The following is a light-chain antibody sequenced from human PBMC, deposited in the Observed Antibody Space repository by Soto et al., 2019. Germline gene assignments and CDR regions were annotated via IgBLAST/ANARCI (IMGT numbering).Light chain of an antibody. CDR2: GNY. CDR3: AAWDDSLSGSFV. Sequence: QSVLTQPPSASGTPGQSVTISCSGSSSNIGSNYVYWYQQLPGTAPKLLIYGNYQRPSGVPDRFSGSKSGTSATLAISGLRSEDEADYFCAAWDDSLSGSFVFATGTKVTVL. CDR1: SSNIGSNY. V-gene: IGLV1-47*02. J-gene: IGLJ1*01.